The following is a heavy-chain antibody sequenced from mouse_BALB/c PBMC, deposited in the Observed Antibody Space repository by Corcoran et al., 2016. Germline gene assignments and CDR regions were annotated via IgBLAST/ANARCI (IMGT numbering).Heavy chain of an antibody. CDR3: ARSDYYGSSPDY. D-gene: IGHD1-1*01. CDR2: INTHSGVP. J-gene: IGHJ2*01. Sequence: QIQLVQSGPELKKPGETVRISCKASGYTFTTAGMQWVQKMPGKGLKWIGWINTHSGVPKYAEDFKGRFAFSLETSASTAYLQISNLKNEDTATYFCARSDYYGSSPDYWGQGTTLTVSS. CDR1: GYTFTTAG. V-gene: IGHV9-4*02.